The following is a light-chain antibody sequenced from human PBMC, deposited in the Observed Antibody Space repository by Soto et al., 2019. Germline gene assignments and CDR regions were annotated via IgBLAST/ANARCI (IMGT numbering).Light chain of an antibody. Sequence: VLTQPPATLSLSPGKRATLSCRASESVDFHLAWYQQKPGQAPRLLIYDASVRATGTPARFSGSGSGTAFTLTISSLEPEDFALYYCQQRSTWPTFGQGTRLEIK. CDR1: ESVDFH. CDR3: QQRSTWPT. V-gene: IGKV3-11*01. CDR2: DAS. J-gene: IGKJ5*01.